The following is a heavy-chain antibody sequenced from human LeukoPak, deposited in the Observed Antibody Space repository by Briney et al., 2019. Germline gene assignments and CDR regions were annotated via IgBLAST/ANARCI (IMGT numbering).Heavy chain of an antibody. J-gene: IGHJ4*02. V-gene: IGHV5-51*01. D-gene: IGHD5-24*01. Sequence: GESLKIFCKGSGYSFTSYWIGWVRQMPGKGLEWMGIIYPGDSDTRYSPSFQGQVIISADKSISTAYLQWNSLKASDTAMYYCARRVADGYNSYYFDYWGQGTLVTVSS. CDR3: ARRVADGYNSYYFDY. CDR2: IYPGDSDT. CDR1: GYSFTSYW.